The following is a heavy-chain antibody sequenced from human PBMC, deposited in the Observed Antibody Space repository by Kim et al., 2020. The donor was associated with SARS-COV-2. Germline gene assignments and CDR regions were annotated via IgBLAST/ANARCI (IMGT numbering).Heavy chain of an antibody. V-gene: IGHV4-39*07. D-gene: IGHD2-15*01. CDR1: GGSISSSSYY. CDR2: IYYSGST. CDR3: ARSDQWGDIVVVVAATPLGWFDP. J-gene: IGHJ5*02. Sequence: SETLSLTCTVSGGSISSSSYYWGWIRQPPGKGLEWIGSIYYSGSTYYNPSLKSRVTISVDTSKNQFSLKLSSVTAADTAVYYCARSDQWGDIVVVVAATPLGWFDPWGQGTLVTVSS.